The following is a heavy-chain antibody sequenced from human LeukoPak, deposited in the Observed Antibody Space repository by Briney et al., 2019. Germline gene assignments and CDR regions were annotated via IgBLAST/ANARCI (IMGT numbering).Heavy chain of an antibody. CDR3: ARDYQPFVDYYYYMDV. J-gene: IGHJ6*03. CDR2: IRQDGSEK. D-gene: IGHD2-2*01. CDR1: GFTFSSYW. Sequence: GGSLRLSCAASGFTFSSYWMSWVRQAPGKGLEWVANIRQDGSEKYYVDSVKGRFTISRDNAKNSLYLQMNSLRAEDTAVYYCARDYQPFVDYYYYMDVWGKGTTVTVSS. V-gene: IGHV3-7*01.